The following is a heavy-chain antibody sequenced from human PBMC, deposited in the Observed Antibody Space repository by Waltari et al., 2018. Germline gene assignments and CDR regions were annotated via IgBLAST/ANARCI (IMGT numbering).Heavy chain of an antibody. CDR2: INAGNGYT. D-gene: IGHD3-10*02. V-gene: IGHV1-3*01. Sequence: QAQLMQSGAEVKKPGAPVRVSCKASGYIFSNYAIHWVRQAPGQGLEWMGGINAGNGYTQYSQKFQGRVTITRDTSASTAYMEMGSLRSEDTAVFYCARSRADLIDVDYGMDVWGQGTTVTVSS. J-gene: IGHJ6*02. CDR3: ARSRADLIDVDYGMDV. CDR1: GYIFSNYA.